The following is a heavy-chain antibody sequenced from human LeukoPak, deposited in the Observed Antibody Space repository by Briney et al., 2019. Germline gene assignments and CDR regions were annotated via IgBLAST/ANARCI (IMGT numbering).Heavy chain of an antibody. J-gene: IGHJ5*02. CDR3: AKETWELRNGTWFDP. CDR2: ISGSGGST. D-gene: IGHD1-26*01. V-gene: IGHV3-23*01. Sequence: GGSLRLPCAASGFTFSSYAMSWVRQAPGKGLEWVSAISGSGGSTYYADSVKGRFTISRDNSKNTLYLQMNSLRAEDTAVYYCAKETWELRNGTWFDPWGQGTLVTVSS. CDR1: GFTFSSYA.